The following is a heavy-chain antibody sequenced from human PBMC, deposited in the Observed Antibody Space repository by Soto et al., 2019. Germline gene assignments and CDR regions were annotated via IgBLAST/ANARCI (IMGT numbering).Heavy chain of an antibody. J-gene: IGHJ4*02. Sequence: QLQLQESGPGLVKPSETLSLTCTVSGGSISSSSYYWGWIRQPSGKGLEWIGSIYYSGSTYYNPSLKSRVTISVDTSKDQFSLKLSSVTAAETAVYYCASSYGDYVSYWGQGTLVTVSS. CDR3: ASSYGDYVSY. D-gene: IGHD4-17*01. CDR2: IYYSGST. CDR1: GGSISSSSYY. V-gene: IGHV4-39*01.